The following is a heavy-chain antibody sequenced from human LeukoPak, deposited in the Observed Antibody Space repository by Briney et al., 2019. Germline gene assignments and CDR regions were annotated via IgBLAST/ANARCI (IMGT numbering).Heavy chain of an antibody. CDR1: GFTFRNYW. CDR2: IKQDGSEK. V-gene: IGHV3-7*01. J-gene: IGHJ5*02. Sequence: GGSLRLSCAASGFTFRNYWMHWVRQAPGAGLELVANIKQDGSEKYCVDSVKGRFTISRDNARNSLDLRMNSLSVEDSAVYYCATSPRGTGHRWGQGTLVTVSS. CDR3: ATSPRGTGHR. D-gene: IGHD1-1*01.